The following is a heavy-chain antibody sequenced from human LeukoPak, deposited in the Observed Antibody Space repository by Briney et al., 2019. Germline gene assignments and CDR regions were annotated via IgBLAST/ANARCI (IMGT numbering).Heavy chain of an antibody. CDR3: AAASYYDSSSYYLPFDY. CDR1: GYTFTGYY. CDR2: INPNSGGT. D-gene: IGHD3-22*01. J-gene: IGHJ4*02. Sequence: GASVKVSCKASGYTFTGYYMHWVRQAPGQGLEWMGWINPNSGGTNYAQKFQGRVTMTRDTSISTAYMELSRLRSDDTAVYYCAAASYYDSSSYYLPFDYWGQGTLVTVSS. V-gene: IGHV1-2*02.